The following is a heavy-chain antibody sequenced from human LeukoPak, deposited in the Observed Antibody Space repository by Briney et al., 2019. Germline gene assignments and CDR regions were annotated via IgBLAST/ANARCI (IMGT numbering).Heavy chain of an antibody. CDR2: IKQDGSEK. D-gene: IGHD6-19*01. J-gene: IGHJ4*02. Sequence: GGSLRLSCAAAGFTFSSYWMSWVRQAPGKGLEWVANIKQDGSEKYYVDSVKGRFTISRDNAKNSLYLQMNSLRAEDTAVYYCARDISSGWYDYWGQGTLVTVSS. CDR1: GFTFSSYW. CDR3: ARDISSGWYDY. V-gene: IGHV3-7*03.